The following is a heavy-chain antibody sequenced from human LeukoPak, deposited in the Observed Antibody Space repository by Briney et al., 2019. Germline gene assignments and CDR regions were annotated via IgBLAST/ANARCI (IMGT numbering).Heavy chain of an antibody. CDR2: ISGSGSTI. CDR1: GFTFSSYA. CDR3: ARGDGYSYGYPTFDY. Sequence: GGSLRLSCAASGFTFSSYAMSWVRQAPGKGLEWVSVISGSGSTIYYADSVKGRFTISRDNAKNSLYLQMNSLRAEDTAVYYCARGDGYSYGYPTFDYWGQGTLVTVSS. D-gene: IGHD5-18*01. J-gene: IGHJ4*02. V-gene: IGHV3-48*03.